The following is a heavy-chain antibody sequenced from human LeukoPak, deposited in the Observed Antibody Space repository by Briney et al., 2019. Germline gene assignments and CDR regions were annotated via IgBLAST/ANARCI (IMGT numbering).Heavy chain of an antibody. Sequence: PGRSLRLSCAASGFTFSSYGMHWVRQAPGKGLEWVAVISYDGSNKYYADSVKGRFTISRDNSKNTLYLQMNSLRAEDTAVYYCAKDRAIFGVVITPFDYWGQGTLVTVSS. CDR2: ISYDGSNK. CDR3: AKDRAIFGVVITPFDY. D-gene: IGHD3-3*01. J-gene: IGHJ4*02. V-gene: IGHV3-30*18. CDR1: GFTFSSYG.